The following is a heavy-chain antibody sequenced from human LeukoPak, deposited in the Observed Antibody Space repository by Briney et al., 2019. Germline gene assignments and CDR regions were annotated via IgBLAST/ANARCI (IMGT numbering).Heavy chain of an antibody. V-gene: IGHV1-69*13. D-gene: IGHD3-10*01. Sequence: GASVKVSCKASGYTFTGYYMHWVRQAPGQGLEWMGGIIPFFGTANYAQKFQGRVTITADESTNTAYMELSSLRSEDTAVYYCARLDYFGSGLYYYMDVWGKGTTVTISS. CDR2: IIPFFGTA. J-gene: IGHJ6*03. CDR1: GYTFTGYY. CDR3: ARLDYFGSGLYYYMDV.